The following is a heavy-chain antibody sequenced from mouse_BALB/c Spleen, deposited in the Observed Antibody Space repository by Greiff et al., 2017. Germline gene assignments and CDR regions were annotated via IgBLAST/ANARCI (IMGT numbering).Heavy chain of an antibody. Sequence: VQLKESGPGLVKPSQSLSLTCTVTGYSITSDYAWNWIRQFPGNKLEWMGYISYSGSTSYNPSLKSRISITRDTSKNQFFLQLNSVTTEDTATYYCARANGNYQSFDYWGQGTTLTVSS. CDR3: ARANGNYQSFDY. CDR2: ISYSGST. D-gene: IGHD2-1*01. CDR1: GYSITSDYA. V-gene: IGHV3-2*02. J-gene: IGHJ2*01.